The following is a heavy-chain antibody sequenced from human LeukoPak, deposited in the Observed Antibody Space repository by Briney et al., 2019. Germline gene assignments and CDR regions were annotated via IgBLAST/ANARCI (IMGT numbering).Heavy chain of an antibody. CDR1: GFTFSSHD. CDR3: AKDLVAGPEFDY. J-gene: IGHJ4*02. CDR2: ISYDGGKK. D-gene: IGHD6-19*01. Sequence: GGSLRLSCAASGFTFSSHDMHWVRQAPGKGLEWVAIISYDGGKKDYADSVKGRFTISRDNSKNTLYLQMNSLRAEDTAVYYCAKDLVAGPEFDYWGQGTLVTVSS. V-gene: IGHV3-30*18.